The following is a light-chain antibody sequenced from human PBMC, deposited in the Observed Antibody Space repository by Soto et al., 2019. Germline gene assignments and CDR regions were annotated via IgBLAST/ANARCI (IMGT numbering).Light chain of an antibody. Sequence: DIQMPQPPSSLSASVGERAPITCQASQHTTNHLIWYQQRPGKAPKLVIYDASILDPGVPSRFGGSGFGTYFTFTINSLQPEDFATYFCQHSDNLPWTFGQGTKVEIK. V-gene: IGKV1-33*01. J-gene: IGKJ1*01. CDR3: QHSDNLPWT. CDR1: QHTTNH. CDR2: DAS.